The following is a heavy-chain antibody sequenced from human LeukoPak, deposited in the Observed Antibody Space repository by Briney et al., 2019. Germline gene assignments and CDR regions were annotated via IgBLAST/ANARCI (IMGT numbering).Heavy chain of an antibody. CDR3: ASCNDYGDVHH. Sequence: SETLSLTCTVSGGSISSSSYYWGWIRQPPGKGLERIGSIYYSGSTYYNPSLKSRVTISVDTSKNQFSLKLSSVTAADTAVYYCASCNDYGDVHHWGQGTLVTVSS. D-gene: IGHD4-17*01. V-gene: IGHV4-39*07. CDR1: GGSISSSSYY. CDR2: IYYSGST. J-gene: IGHJ5*02.